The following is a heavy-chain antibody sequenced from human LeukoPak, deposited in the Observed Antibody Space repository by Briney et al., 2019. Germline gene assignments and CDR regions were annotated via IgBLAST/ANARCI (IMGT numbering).Heavy chain of an antibody. J-gene: IGHJ5*02. Sequence: GASVKVSCKASGYTFTSYGISWVRQAPGQGLERMGWISAYNGNTNYAQKLQGRVTMTTDTSTSTAYMELRSLRSDDTAVYYCAREGGYCSGGSCYIVSWFDPWGQGTLVTVSS. D-gene: IGHD2-15*01. CDR1: GYTFTSYG. CDR3: AREGGYCSGGSCYIVSWFDP. V-gene: IGHV1-18*01. CDR2: ISAYNGNT.